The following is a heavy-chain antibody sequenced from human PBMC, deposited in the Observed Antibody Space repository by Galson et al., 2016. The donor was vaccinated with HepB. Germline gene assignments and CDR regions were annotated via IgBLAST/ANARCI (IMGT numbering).Heavy chain of an antibody. CDR1: GFSVSINY. J-gene: IGHJ4*02. V-gene: IGHV3-66*01. D-gene: IGHD1-26*01. CDR3: ARGSPWWDLAARSFDS. Sequence: FLRLSCAVSGFSVSINYMSWVRQAPGKGLEWVSVIYSGGSTYYADSVKGRFTISRDNSKNTLYLQMNSLRAEDTAVYYCARGSPWWDLAARSFDSWGQGTLVTVSS. CDR2: IYSGGST.